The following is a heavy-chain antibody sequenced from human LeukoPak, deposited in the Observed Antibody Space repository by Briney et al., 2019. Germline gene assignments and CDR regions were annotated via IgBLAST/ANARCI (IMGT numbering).Heavy chain of an antibody. J-gene: IGHJ4*02. V-gene: IGHV4-59*01. CDR3: ARTPYYYDSSGYAHVTEFDY. CDR1: GGSISSYY. D-gene: IGHD3-22*01. Sequence: PSEILSLTCTVSGGSISSYYWSWIRQPPGKGLEWIGYIYYSGSTNYNPSLKSRVTISVDTSKNQFSLKLSSVTAADTAVYYCARTPYYYDSSGYAHVTEFDYWGQGTLVTVSS. CDR2: IYYSGST.